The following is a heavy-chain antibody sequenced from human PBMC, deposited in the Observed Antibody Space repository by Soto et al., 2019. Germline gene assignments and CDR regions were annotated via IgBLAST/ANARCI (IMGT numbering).Heavy chain of an antibody. Sequence: ASVKVSCKASGYTFTSYAMHWVRQAPGQRLEWMGWINAGNGNTKYSQKFQGRVTITRDISASTAYMELSSLRSGDTAVYYCARDTLGYRSSTSCYTEFDYWGQGTLVTVSS. V-gene: IGHV1-3*01. CDR2: INAGNGNT. CDR1: GYTFTSYA. D-gene: IGHD2-2*02. CDR3: ARDTLGYRSSTSCYTEFDY. J-gene: IGHJ4*02.